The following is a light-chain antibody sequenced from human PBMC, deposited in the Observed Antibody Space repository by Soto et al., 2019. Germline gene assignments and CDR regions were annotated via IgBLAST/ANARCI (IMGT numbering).Light chain of an antibody. CDR2: DAS. CDR1: QSISSY. CDR3: QQSYSTPPT. V-gene: IGKV1-39*01. Sequence: IQMIHTHCSLSASVGHRVTITYRASQSISSYLNWYQQKPGKAPKLLIYDASSLQSGVPSRFSGSGSGTDFTLTISSLQPEDFATYYCQQSYSTPPTFGQGTRLEIK. J-gene: IGKJ5*01.